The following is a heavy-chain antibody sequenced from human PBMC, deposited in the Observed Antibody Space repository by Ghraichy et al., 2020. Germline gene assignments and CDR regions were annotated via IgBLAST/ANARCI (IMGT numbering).Heavy chain of an antibody. D-gene: IGHD2-15*01. CDR2: ISRGGDDT. CDR1: GFDFSSYA. CDR3: AKLARSGGYDY. J-gene: IGHJ4*02. Sequence: GESLNISCVISGFDFSSYAMSWLRQSPGKGLEWVSRISRGGDDTYYADSVKGRFTISRDNSKNNLYLHMNTLRVEDTAIYYCAKLARSGGYDYWGQGTLVTVSS. V-gene: IGHV3-23*01.